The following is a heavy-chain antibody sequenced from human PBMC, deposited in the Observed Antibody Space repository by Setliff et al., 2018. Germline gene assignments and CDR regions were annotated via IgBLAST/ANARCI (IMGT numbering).Heavy chain of an antibody. V-gene: IGHV3-30*18. J-gene: IGHJ4*02. Sequence: PGGSLRLSCAASGFSFSSYAIHWVRQAPGKGLEWLTVISSDAMIKLYADSVKGRFTVSRDNSNNTVYLHLSSPRPEDTAIYFCAKCTSWDSHYPYFDYWGQGALVTVSS. D-gene: IGHD4-4*01. CDR3: AKCTSWDSHYPYFDY. CDR1: GFSFSSYA. CDR2: ISSDAMIK.